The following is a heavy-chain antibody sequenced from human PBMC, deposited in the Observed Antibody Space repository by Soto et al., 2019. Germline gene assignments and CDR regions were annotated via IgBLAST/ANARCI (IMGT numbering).Heavy chain of an antibody. CDR3: ARSGGYSYGLGGRYYYYGMDV. D-gene: IGHD5-18*01. CDR2: IIPIFGTA. CDR1: GGTFSSYA. J-gene: IGHJ6*02. Sequence: VASVKVCCKASGGTFSSYAISWVRQAPGQGLEWMGGIIPIFGTANYAQKFQGRVTITADESTSTAYMELSSLRSEDTAVYYCARSGGYSYGLGGRYYYYGMDVWGQ. V-gene: IGHV1-69*13.